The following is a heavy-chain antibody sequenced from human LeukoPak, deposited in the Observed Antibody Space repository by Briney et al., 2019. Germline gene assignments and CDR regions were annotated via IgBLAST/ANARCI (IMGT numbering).Heavy chain of an antibody. CDR2: ISSDESST. V-gene: IGHV3-74*03. D-gene: IGHD6-19*01. Sequence: GGSLRLSCAASGFTFRSYWMHWVRQAPGKGLVWVSRISSDESSTTYATFVKGRFTISRHNAKNPLNLQMNSLRAEDTAVYYCARGTVAGDWYFDLWGRGTLVTVSS. CDR1: GFTFRSYW. CDR3: ARGTVAGDWYFDL. J-gene: IGHJ2*01.